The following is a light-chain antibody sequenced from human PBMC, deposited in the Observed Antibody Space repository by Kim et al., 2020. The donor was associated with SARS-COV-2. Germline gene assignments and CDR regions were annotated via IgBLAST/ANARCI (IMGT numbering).Light chain of an antibody. Sequence: PGKTARITCGGNNIGSKSVLWYQQKPGQAPVLVIYYDSDRPSGIPERFSGSNSGNTATLTISRVEAGDEDDYYCQVWDSSSDHLVFGGGTQLTVL. J-gene: IGLJ3*02. CDR3: QVWDSSSDHLV. CDR1: NIGSKS. V-gene: IGLV3-21*04. CDR2: YDS.